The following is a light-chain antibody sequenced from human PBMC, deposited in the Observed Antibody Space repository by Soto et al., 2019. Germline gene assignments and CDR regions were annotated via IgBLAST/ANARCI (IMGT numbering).Light chain of an antibody. CDR1: NNDVGAYDY. CDR2: EVS. Sequence: QSALTQPASVSGSPGQSITISCTGTNNDVGAYDYVSWYQQHPDKAPKLMIYEVSNRPSGVSNRFSGPKSVNTATLTISGLQAEDEADYYCSSYTSSSTRGFGTGTKVTVL. J-gene: IGLJ1*01. CDR3: SSYTSSSTRG. V-gene: IGLV2-14*03.